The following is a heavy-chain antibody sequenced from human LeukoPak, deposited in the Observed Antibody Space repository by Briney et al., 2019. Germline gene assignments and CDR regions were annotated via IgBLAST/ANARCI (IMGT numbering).Heavy chain of an antibody. CDR2: IKEDGSEK. J-gene: IGHJ4*02. D-gene: IGHD2-21*02. V-gene: IGHV3-7*01. CDR1: GFTFSNYW. Sequence: GGSLRLSCAASGFTFSNYWMSWVRQAPEKGLEWVANIKEDGSEKYYVESVKGRFTISRDNAKNSLYLRMNSLRAEDTAVYYCARELVVTALGYWGQGTLVTVSS. CDR3: ARELVVTALGY.